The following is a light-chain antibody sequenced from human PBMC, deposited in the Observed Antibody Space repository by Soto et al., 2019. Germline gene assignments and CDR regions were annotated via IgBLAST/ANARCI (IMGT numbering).Light chain of an antibody. CDR1: QSVLYSSNNKNY. CDR2: WAS. V-gene: IGKV4-1*01. CDR3: QQYYSIPPT. Sequence: DSVMTQSPDSLAVSLVERATINCKSSQSVLYSSNNKNYLAWYQQKPGQPPKLLIYWASTRESGVPDRFSGSGSGTDFTLTVSSLQAEDVAVYYCQQYYSIPPTFGQGTKVDIK. J-gene: IGKJ1*01.